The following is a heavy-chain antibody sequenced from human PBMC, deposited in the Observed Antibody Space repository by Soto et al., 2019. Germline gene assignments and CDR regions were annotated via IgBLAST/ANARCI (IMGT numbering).Heavy chain of an antibody. CDR3: ARDRVREGAYYYGMDV. V-gene: IGHV1-2*04. CDR2: INPNSGGT. CDR1: GFALTGNY. Sequence: VASVKPSSKASGFALTGNYLHWVRHAPEQGLEWMGWINPNSGGTNYAQKFQGWVTMTRDTSISTAYMELSRLRSDDTAVYYCARDRVREGAYYYGMDVWGQGTTVTVSS. J-gene: IGHJ6*02. D-gene: IGHD3-10*01.